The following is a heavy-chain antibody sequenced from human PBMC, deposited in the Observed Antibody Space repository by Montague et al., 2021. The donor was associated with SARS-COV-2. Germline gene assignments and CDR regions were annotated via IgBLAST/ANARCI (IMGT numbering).Heavy chain of an antibody. D-gene: IGHD3-3*01. CDR2: IYYGWST. J-gene: IGHJ6*02. V-gene: IGHV4-59*01. Sequence: IYYGWSTNYNPSLKRRVTISVDTSKNQFSLKLSSVTAADTAVYYCARDPWRITIFGVVTRYGRDVWGQGTTVTVA. CDR3: ARDPWRITIFGVVTRYGRDV.